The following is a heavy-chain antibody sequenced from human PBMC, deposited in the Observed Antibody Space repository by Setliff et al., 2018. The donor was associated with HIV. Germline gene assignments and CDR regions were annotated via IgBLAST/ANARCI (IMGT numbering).Heavy chain of an antibody. V-gene: IGHV1-18*01. Sequence: ASVKVSCKASGYTFTNYGFSWVRQAPGQGLEWMGWISANNGNTNYAQRLHDRVTMTTDTSTSTVYMELRSLRSDDTAVYYCARGGTGRPRPIDYWGQGTLVTVS. J-gene: IGHJ4*02. CDR2: ISANNGNT. CDR1: GYTFTNYG. CDR3: ARGGTGRPRPIDY. D-gene: IGHD7-27*01.